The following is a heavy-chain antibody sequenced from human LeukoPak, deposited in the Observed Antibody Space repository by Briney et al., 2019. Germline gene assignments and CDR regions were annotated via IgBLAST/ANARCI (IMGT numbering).Heavy chain of an antibody. V-gene: IGHV3-23*01. Sequence: GGSLRLSCAASGFTFSTYAMTWVRQAPGKGLKWVSSINYSGSGTFYADSVKGRFTISRDNSKDTLYLQMNSLRVEGTAVYYCAKEEYDSGWYKWFGPWGQGTLVTVSS. D-gene: IGHD6-19*01. CDR1: GFTFSTYA. CDR2: INYSGSGT. J-gene: IGHJ5*02. CDR3: AKEEYDSGWYKWFGP.